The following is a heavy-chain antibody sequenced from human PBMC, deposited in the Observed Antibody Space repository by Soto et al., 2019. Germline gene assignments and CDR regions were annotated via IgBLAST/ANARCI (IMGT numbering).Heavy chain of an antibody. V-gene: IGHV4-34*01. J-gene: IGHJ6*02. Sequence: PSETLSLTCAVYGGSFSGYYWSWIRQPPGKGLEWFGEINHSGSTNYNPSLKSRVTISVDTSKNQFSLKLSSVTAADTAVYYCARGLSGYYRYYYYYYGMDVWGQGTTVTVSS. CDR3: ARGLSGYYRYYYYYYGMDV. D-gene: IGHD3-9*01. CDR1: GGSFSGYY. CDR2: INHSGST.